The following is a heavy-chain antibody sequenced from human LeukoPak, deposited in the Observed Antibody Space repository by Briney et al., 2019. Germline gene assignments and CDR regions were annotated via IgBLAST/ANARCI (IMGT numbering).Heavy chain of an antibody. D-gene: IGHD4-11*01. J-gene: IGHJ4*02. CDR2: ISGDGTET. V-gene: IGHV3-23*01. CDR3: AKGGHYSFFDY. Sequence: PGRSLRLSCAASGFTFSSYAMHWVRQAPRKGLEWVSTISGDGTETFYADSVKGRFTISRDNSKNTHYLQMSSLRAEDTGIYYCAKGGHYSFFDYWGQGTLVTVSS. CDR1: GFTFSSYA.